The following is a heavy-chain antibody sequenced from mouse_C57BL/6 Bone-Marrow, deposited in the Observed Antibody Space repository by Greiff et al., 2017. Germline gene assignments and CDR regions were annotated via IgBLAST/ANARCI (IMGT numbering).Heavy chain of an antibody. D-gene: IGHD1-1*01. CDR1: GYTFTSYG. J-gene: IGHJ2*01. CDR2: IYPRSGNT. V-gene: IGHV1-81*01. Sequence: QVQLQQSGAELARPGASVKLSCQASGYTFTSYGISWVKQRTGQGLEWIGEIYPRSGNTYYNEKFKGKATLTADKSSSTAYMELRSLTSEDSAVYFCARHYYGSSYGYWGQGTTLTVSS. CDR3: ARHYYGSSYGY.